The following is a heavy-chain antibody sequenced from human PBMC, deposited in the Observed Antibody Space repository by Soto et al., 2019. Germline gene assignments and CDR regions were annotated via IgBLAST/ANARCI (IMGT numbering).Heavy chain of an antibody. CDR3: ARGLVGYDFWSGYFDP. CDR1: GGTFSSYA. V-gene: IGHV1-69*01. J-gene: IGHJ5*02. CDR2: IIPIFGTA. Sequence: QVQLVQSGAEVKKPGSSVKVSCKASGGTFSSYAISWVRQAPGQGLEWVGGIIPIFGTANYAQKFQGRVTITADESTSTAYMELSSLRSEDTALYYCARGLVGYDFWSGYFDPWGQGTLVTVSS. D-gene: IGHD3-3*01.